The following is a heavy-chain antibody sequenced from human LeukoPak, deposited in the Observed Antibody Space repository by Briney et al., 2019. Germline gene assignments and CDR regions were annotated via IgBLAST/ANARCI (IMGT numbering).Heavy chain of an antibody. CDR2: ISYDESDK. Sequence: GRSLRLSCAAPGFAFSNYGMHWVRQAPGKGLEWVAVISYDESDKYYADSVKGRFAISRDNSKNTLYLQMNSLRPEDTAVYYCAKGVVAATNAAYYGMDVWGQGTTVTVSS. CDR3: AKGVVAATNAAYYGMDV. V-gene: IGHV3-30*18. J-gene: IGHJ6*02. CDR1: GFAFSNYG. D-gene: IGHD2-15*01.